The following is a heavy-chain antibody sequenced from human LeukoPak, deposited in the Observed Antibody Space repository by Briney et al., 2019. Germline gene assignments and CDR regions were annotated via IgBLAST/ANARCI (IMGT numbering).Heavy chain of an antibody. CDR3: AKDCCAQGRLGEGFDY. Sequence: GGSLRISCAASGFTFSSYAMHWVRQAPGKGLEWVAVISYDGSNKYYADSVKGRFAISRDNSKNTLYLQMNSLRAEDTAVYYCAKDCCAQGRLGEGFDYWGQGTLVTVSS. J-gene: IGHJ4*02. CDR2: ISYDGSNK. CDR1: GFTFSSYA. D-gene: IGHD6-19*01. V-gene: IGHV3-30*09.